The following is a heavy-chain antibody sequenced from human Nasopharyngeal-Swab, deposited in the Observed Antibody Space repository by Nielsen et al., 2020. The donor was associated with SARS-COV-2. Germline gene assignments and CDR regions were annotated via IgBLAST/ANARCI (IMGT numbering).Heavy chain of an antibody. CDR1: GVFISRGGAY. CDR3: ARTLYDIVTDQYEGYDT. J-gene: IGHJ5*02. D-gene: IGHD3-9*01. CDR2: IYYSGDT. V-gene: IGHV4-30-4*08. Sequence: SETLSLTCAVSGVFISRGGAYWSWLRQPPGKGLEWIGYIYYSGDTDYNPALQSRVIISADTSRNQFSLKLTSVTAADTAVYYRARTLYDIVTDQYEGYDTWGPGILVTVSS.